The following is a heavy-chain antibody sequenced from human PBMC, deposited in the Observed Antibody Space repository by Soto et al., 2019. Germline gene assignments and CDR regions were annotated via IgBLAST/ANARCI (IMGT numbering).Heavy chain of an antibody. D-gene: IGHD6-19*01. V-gene: IGHV4-59*08. CDR1: GGSIISYY. CDR2: IYYTGVT. Sequence: SETLSLTCTVSGGSIISYYWSWIRQPPGKGLEWIGYIYYTGVTNYNPSLKSRVTISIDTSKNQFSLRLSSVTAADTAVYYCARLSGWYGEDYWGQGTLVTVSS. CDR3: ARLSGWYGEDY. J-gene: IGHJ4*02.